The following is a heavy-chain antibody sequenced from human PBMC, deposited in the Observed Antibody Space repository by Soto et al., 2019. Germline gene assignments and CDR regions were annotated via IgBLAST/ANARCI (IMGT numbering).Heavy chain of an antibody. D-gene: IGHD2-15*01. Sequence: QVQLVESGGGVVQPGRSLRLSFAASGFTFSSYAMHWVRQAPGKGLEWVAVISYDGSNKYYADSVKGRFTISRDNSKNTLYLQMNSLRAEDTAVYYCARTTTVVAATDYWGQGTLVTVSS. CDR2: ISYDGSNK. V-gene: IGHV3-30-3*01. J-gene: IGHJ4*02. CDR1: GFTFSSYA. CDR3: ARTTTVVAATDY.